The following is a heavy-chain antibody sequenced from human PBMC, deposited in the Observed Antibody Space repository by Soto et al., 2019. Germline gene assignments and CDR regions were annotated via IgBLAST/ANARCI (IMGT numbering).Heavy chain of an antibody. CDR3: TTGPPVRGHCSGGSCY. D-gene: IGHD2-15*01. Sequence: EVQLVASGGGLVKPWGSLRLSCAASGFSFNDAWISWVPQAPGQGLEWIGGIRSKSVGATIDYAAPVKGRLTISRDDSQNTVSLQMHILNTEHTAVYYCTTGPPVRGHCSGGSCYWGQGTLVTVSS. CDR1: GFSFNDAW. V-gene: IGHV3-15*01. CDR2: IRSKSVGATI. J-gene: IGHJ4*02.